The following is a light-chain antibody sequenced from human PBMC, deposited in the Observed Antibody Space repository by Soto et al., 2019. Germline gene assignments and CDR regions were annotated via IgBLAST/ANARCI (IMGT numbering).Light chain of an antibody. CDR2: DAS. Sequence: EIVLTQSPGTLSLSPGERATLSCRASQSVTDSYLAWYQHKPGQAPRLLIYDASTRATAIPDRFSGGGSGTDFTLTISSLEPEDFAVYYCQQYGSSPYAFGRGTKLEI. J-gene: IGKJ2*01. CDR3: QQYGSSPYA. CDR1: QSVTDSY. V-gene: IGKV3-20*01.